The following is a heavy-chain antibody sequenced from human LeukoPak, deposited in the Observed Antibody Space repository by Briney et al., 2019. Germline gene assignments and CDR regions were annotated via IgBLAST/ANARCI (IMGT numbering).Heavy chain of an antibody. V-gene: IGHV3-33*01. CDR3: VRDQFFSFDY. CDR2: IWYDGSNK. D-gene: IGHD3-3*01. CDR1: GFTFSSYG. Sequence: GGSLRLSCAASGFTFSSYGMHWVRQAPGKGLEWVAVIWYDGSNKYYADSVKGRFTISRDNAKNSLYLQMNSLRDEDTAVYYCVRDQFFSFDYWGQGTLVTVSS. J-gene: IGHJ4*02.